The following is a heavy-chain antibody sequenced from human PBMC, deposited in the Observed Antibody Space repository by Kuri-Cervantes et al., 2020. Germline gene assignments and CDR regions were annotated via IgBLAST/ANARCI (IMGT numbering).Heavy chain of an antibody. Sequence: GGSLRLSCAASGFTFSSYGMHWVRQAPGKGLEWVAFIRYDGSNKYYADSVKGRLTISRDNAKNSLYLEMNSLRAEDTAVYCCARLPETFDVWGQGTMVTVSS. CDR3: ARLPETFDV. D-gene: IGHD2-2*01. V-gene: IGHV3-30*02. CDR2: IRYDGSNK. J-gene: IGHJ3*01. CDR1: GFTFSSYG.